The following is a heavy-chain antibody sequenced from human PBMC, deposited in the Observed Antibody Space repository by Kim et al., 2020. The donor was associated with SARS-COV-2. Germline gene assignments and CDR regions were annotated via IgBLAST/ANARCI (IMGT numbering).Heavy chain of an antibody. Sequence: GGSLRLSCAASGFTFSDYWMHWVRQAPGRGLVWVSRIKGDGSVTTYADSVKGRFTISRDNAKNTLYLEMNSLRAEDAAVYYCVRELADCVGDWLYRWVQG. CDR2: IKGDGSVT. V-gene: IGHV3-74*01. J-gene: IGHJ5*02. CDR1: GFTFSDYW. D-gene: IGHD2-21*01. CDR3: VRELADCVGDWLYR.